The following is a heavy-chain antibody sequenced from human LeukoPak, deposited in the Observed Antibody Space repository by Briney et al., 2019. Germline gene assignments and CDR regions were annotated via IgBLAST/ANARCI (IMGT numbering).Heavy chain of an antibody. J-gene: IGHJ4*02. CDR3: ARRGYFDY. Sequence: PSETLSLTCTVSGGSISSRSYYWGWIRQPPGKGLEWIGFIYYSGSTNYNPSLRSRVTISVDTSKNQFSLKLNTVTEADTAVYYCARRGYFDYWGQGTLVTVSS. CDR2: IYYSGST. V-gene: IGHV4-61*05. CDR1: GGSISSRSYY.